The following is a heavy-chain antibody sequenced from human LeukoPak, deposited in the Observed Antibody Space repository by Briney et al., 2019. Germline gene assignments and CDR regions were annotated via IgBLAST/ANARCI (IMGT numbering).Heavy chain of an antibody. V-gene: IGHV3-30*18. CDR1: GFTFSSYG. D-gene: IGHD2-15*01. J-gene: IGHJ5*02. CDR2: ISYDGSNK. CDR3: AKEDLVVAFFDP. Sequence: SGGSLRLSCAASGFTFSSYGMHWVRQAPGKGLEWVAVISYDGSNKYYADSVKGRFTISRDNSKNTLYLQMNSLRAEDTAVYYCAKEDLVVAFFDPWGQGTLVTVSS.